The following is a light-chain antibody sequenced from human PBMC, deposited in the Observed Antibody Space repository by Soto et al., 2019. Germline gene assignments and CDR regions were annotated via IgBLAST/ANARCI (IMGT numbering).Light chain of an antibody. CDR2: EVN. Sequence: QSVLTQPASVSGSPGQSITISCTGTSSDIGTYDYVSWYQQHPGKAPKLMIYEVNNRPSGISNRFSGSKSGNTASLTISGLQAEDEADYYCSSYTTSSPLEVFGGGTKLTVL. V-gene: IGLV2-14*01. CDR1: SSDIGTYDY. J-gene: IGLJ3*02. CDR3: SSYTTSSPLEV.